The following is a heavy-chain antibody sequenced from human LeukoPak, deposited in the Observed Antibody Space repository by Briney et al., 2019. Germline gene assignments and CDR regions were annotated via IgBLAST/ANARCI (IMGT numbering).Heavy chain of an antibody. CDR2: INHSGST. V-gene: IGHV4-34*01. CDR3: ARGGGYSGYRGFYGY. CDR1: GGSFSGYY. D-gene: IGHD5-12*01. Sequence: KPSETLSLTCAVYGGSFSGYYWSWIRQPPGKGLEWIGEINHSGSTNYNPSLKSRVTISVDTSKNQFSLKLSSVTAADTAVYYCARGGGYSGYRGFYGYWGQGTLVTVSS. J-gene: IGHJ4*02.